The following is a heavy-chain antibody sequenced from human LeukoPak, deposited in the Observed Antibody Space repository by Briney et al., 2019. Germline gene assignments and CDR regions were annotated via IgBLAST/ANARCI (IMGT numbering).Heavy chain of an antibody. J-gene: IGHJ4*02. Sequence: PSETLSLTCGVSGGSITQTNYWTWVRQPPGKGLEWIGEVNLQGSTNYNPSLMGRVAISVDKSENHVSLQLTSVTAADTAVYYCARRVPSGSGSYDFDYWGQGTLVTVSS. V-gene: IGHV4-4*02. CDR2: VNLQGST. D-gene: IGHD3-10*01. CDR3: ARRVPSGSGSYDFDY. CDR1: GGSITQTNY.